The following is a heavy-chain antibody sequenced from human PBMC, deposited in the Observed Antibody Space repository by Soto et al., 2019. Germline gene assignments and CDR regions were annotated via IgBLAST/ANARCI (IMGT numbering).Heavy chain of an antibody. V-gene: IGHV3-30*18. Sequence: QVQLVESGGGVVQPGRSLRLSCAASGFTFSSYGMHWVRQAPGKGLEWVAVISYDGSNKYYADSVKGRFTISRDNXXNTLYLQMNSLRAEDTAVYYCAKSDSSGYYYGMDVWGQGTTVTVSS. CDR1: GFTFSSYG. D-gene: IGHD3-22*01. J-gene: IGHJ6*02. CDR2: ISYDGSNK. CDR3: AKSDSSGYYYGMDV.